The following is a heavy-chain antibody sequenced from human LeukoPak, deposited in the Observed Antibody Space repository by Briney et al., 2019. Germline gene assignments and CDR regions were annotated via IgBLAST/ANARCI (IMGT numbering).Heavy chain of an antibody. CDR2: ISAYNGNT. CDR1: GYTFTSYG. V-gene: IGHV1-18*01. D-gene: IGHD3-22*01. Sequence: ASVKVSCKASGYTFTSYGISWVRQAPGQGLEWMGWISAYNGNTNYAQKLQGRVTMTTDTSTSTAYMELRSLRSDDTAVYYCARGVGRITMIVVADDAFDIWGQGTMVTVSS. CDR3: ARGVGRITMIVVADDAFDI. J-gene: IGHJ3*02.